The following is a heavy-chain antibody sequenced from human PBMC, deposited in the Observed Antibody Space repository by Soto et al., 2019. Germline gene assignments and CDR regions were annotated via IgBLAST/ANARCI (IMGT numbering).Heavy chain of an antibody. V-gene: IGHV3-30-3*01. CDR3: ARGLLVGATTHYYYGMDV. D-gene: IGHD1-26*01. Sequence: QVQLVESGGGVVQPGRSLRLSCAASGFTFSSYAMHWVRQAPGKGLEWVAVISYDGSNKYYADSVKGRFTISRDNSKNTLYLQMNSLRAEDTAVYYCARGLLVGATTHYYYGMDVWGQGTTVTVSS. J-gene: IGHJ6*02. CDR2: ISYDGSNK. CDR1: GFTFSSYA.